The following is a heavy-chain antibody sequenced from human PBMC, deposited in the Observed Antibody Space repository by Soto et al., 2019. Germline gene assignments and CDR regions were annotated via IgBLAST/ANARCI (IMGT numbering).Heavy chain of an antibody. CDR1: GDSISSGGW. D-gene: IGHD1-1*01. V-gene: IGHV4-4*02. Sequence: SETLSLTCAVSGDSISSGGWWSWVRQPPGKGLEWIGEIYHSGSTNCNPSLKSRVSISVDKSKNHFSLSLSSVTAADTAIYYCAKDGTNGYNLMHWGQGTLVTVSS. CDR2: IYHSGST. J-gene: IGHJ4*02. CDR3: AKDGTNGYNLMH.